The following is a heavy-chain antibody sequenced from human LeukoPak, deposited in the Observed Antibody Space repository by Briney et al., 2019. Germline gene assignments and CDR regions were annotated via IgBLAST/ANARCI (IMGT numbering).Heavy chain of an antibody. Sequence: SVKVSCKASGGTFSSYAISWVRQAPGQGLEWMGRIIPILGTANYAQKFQGRVTTTADKSTSTAYMELSSLRSEDTAVYYCARTHDYGDNWGQGTLVTVSS. CDR1: GGTFSSYA. CDR3: ARTHDYGDN. CDR2: IIPILGTA. V-gene: IGHV1-69*04. J-gene: IGHJ4*02.